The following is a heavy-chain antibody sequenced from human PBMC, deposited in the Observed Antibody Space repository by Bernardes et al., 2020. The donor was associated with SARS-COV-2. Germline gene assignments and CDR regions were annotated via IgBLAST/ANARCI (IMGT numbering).Heavy chain of an antibody. CDR2: IDWDDEK. CDR3: ARIRGGGNYGMDV. V-gene: IGHV2-70*04. CDR1: GFSLSTHVMR. Sequence: GTTLVKPTQTLTLTCTLSGFSLSTHVMRVSWIRQAPGKALEWLARIDWDDEKLYKASLKSRLTISQDTSETQVVLTITNVDPVDTGTYYCARIRGGGNYGMDVWGQGTTVTVSS. J-gene: IGHJ6*02.